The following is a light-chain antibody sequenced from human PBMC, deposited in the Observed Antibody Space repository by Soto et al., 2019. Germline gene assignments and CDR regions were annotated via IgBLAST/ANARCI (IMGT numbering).Light chain of an antibody. CDR2: RAS. CDR3: QQYRSYSWT. J-gene: IGKJ1*01. Sequence: DVQLTQSPSTLSASVGDRATITCRASQSVSSWLAWYQAKPGKAPNLLIYRASTLESGVPSRFSGSGSGTEFTLTISSLQPDDFATYYCQQYRSYSWTVGQGTKVEI. V-gene: IGKV1-5*03. CDR1: QSVSSW.